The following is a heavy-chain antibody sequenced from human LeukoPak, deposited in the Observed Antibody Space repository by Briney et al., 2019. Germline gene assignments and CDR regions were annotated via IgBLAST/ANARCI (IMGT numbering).Heavy chain of an antibody. CDR1: GFTFSNYG. J-gene: IGHJ4*02. CDR3: ARLKGSSMDS. Sequence: PGGSLRLSCAASGFTFSNYGMQWVRQAPGKGLKWVALIWYDGSKKYYASSVKDRFSISRDNSKNTVYLQMNSLRGEDTALYYCARLKGSSMDSWGQGTLVTVSS. CDR2: IWYDGSKK. V-gene: IGHV3-33*08.